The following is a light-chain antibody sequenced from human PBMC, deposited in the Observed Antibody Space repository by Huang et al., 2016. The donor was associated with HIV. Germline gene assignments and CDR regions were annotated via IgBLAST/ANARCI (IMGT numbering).Light chain of an antibody. CDR1: RGVSSN. CDR3: QQYNNWLLS. Sequence: IVMTQSPATLSVSPGERVTVSCRANRGVSSNLAWYQHSPGQAPRLLIYGSSTRAPGIPARFSGSGSGTDFSLTISSLQSEDFALYYCQQYNNWLLSFGGGTRVDI. CDR2: GSS. J-gene: IGKJ4*01. V-gene: IGKV3-15*01.